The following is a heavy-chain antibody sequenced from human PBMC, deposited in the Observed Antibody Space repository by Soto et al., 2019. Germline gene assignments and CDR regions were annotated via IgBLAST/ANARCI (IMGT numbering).Heavy chain of an antibody. Sequence: GASVKVSCKASGYTFTSYAMHWVRQAPGQRLEWMGWINAGNGNTKYSQKFQGRVTITRDTSASTAYMELSSLRSEDTAVYYCARVGYADYYDSSGYSYWGQGTLVTVSS. D-gene: IGHD3-22*01. CDR1: GYTFTSYA. CDR2: INAGNGNT. V-gene: IGHV1-3*01. CDR3: ARVGYADYYDSSGYSY. J-gene: IGHJ4*02.